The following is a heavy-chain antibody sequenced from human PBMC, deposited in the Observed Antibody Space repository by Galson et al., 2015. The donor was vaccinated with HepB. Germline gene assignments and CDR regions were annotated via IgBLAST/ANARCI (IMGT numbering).Heavy chain of an antibody. CDR1: GFTFSSYW. D-gene: IGHD6-13*01. CDR2: INSDGSST. V-gene: IGHV3-74*01. CDR3: ARGDYVAAADY. J-gene: IGHJ4*02. Sequence: SLRLSCAASGFTFSSYWMHWVRQAPGKGLVWVSRINSDGSSTSYADSVKGRFTISRDNAKNTLYLQMNSLRAEDTAVYYCARGDYVAAADYWGQGTLVTVSS.